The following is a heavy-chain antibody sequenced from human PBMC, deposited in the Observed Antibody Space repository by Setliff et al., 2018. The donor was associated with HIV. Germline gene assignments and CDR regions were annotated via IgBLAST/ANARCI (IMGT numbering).Heavy chain of an antibody. CDR3: ARDYYHSSGYWAMAFDL. J-gene: IGHJ3*01. V-gene: IGHV4-39*07. Sequence: PSETLSLTCNVSGGSISSGPYFWSWIRQPAGKGLEWIGSIFRSGSTYYNPSLKSRVTISVDTLKNHFSLKLSSVTAADTAVYYCARDYYHSSGYWAMAFDLWGQGTVVTVS. CDR2: IFRSGST. D-gene: IGHD3-22*01. CDR1: GGSISSGPYF.